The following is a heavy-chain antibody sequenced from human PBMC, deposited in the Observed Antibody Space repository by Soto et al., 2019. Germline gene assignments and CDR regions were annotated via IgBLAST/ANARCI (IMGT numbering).Heavy chain of an antibody. V-gene: IGHV3-30-3*01. CDR2: ISYDGSNK. Sequence: QVQLVESGGGVVQPGRSLRLSCAASGFTFSSYAMHWVRQAPGKGLEWVAVISYDGSNKYYADSVKGRFTISRDNSKNSMNLQKNSLRAEDTEVYYLAGDPPPKAYCVSNDCYRVHWFDPWGQGTLVTVSS. CDR3: AGDPPPKAYCVSNDCYRVHWFDP. D-gene: IGHD2-2*01. J-gene: IGHJ5*02. CDR1: GFTFSSYA.